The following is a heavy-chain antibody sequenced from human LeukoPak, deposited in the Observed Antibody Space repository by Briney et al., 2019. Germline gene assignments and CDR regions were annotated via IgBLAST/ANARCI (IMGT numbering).Heavy chain of an antibody. J-gene: IGHJ4*02. CDR1: GGSISSYY. V-gene: IGHV4-59*01. CDR3: ARVGATVVTRYYFDY. D-gene: IGHD4-23*01. CDR2: IYYSGST. Sequence: PSETLSLTCTVSGGSISSYYWSWIRQPPGKGLEWIGSIYYSGSTNYNPSLKSRVTISVDTSKNQFSLKLSSVTAADTAVYYCARVGATVVTRYYFDYRGQGTLVTVSS.